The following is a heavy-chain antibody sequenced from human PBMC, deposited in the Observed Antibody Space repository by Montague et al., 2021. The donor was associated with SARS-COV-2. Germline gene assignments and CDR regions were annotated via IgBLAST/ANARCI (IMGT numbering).Heavy chain of an antibody. CDR2: CRHWLGT. D-gene: IGHD2-15*01. CDR1: VRCGNGSHW. CDR3: ARFLGFCSGANCYSSGMDV. Sequence: SETLSLTCVGAVRCGNGSHWWRSVGHPPEQELPWHLECRHWLGTNYNPPLKSRVTISIDKSTNQLSLKLSSVTAADTAVYYCARFLGFCSGANCYSSGMDVWGQGTTVTVSS. J-gene: IGHJ6*02. V-gene: IGHV4/OR15-8*03.